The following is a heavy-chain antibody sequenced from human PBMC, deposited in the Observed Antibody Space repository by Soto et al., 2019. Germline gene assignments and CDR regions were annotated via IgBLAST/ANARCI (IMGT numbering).Heavy chain of an antibody. CDR3: VRDSNRRSDY. CDR1: GFTFDDYA. CDR2: IKDDGSAM. V-gene: IGHV3-7*01. J-gene: IGHJ4*02. Sequence: GGSLRLSCAASGFTFDDYAMHWVRQAPGKGLEWVASIKDDGSAMFYLDSVKGRFTISRDSAKNSLFLQMYSLRAEDTAVFYCVRDSNRRSDYWGQGTQVTVSS.